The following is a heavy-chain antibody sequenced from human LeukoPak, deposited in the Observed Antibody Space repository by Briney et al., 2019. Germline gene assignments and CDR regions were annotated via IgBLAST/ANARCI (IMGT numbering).Heavy chain of an antibody. Sequence: SETLSLTCTVSGGSVSSGSYYWSWIRQPPGKGLEWIGYIYYSGSTNYNPSLKSRVTISVDTSKNQFSLKLSSVTAADTAVYYCASSITMVRGVIITDAFDIWGQGTMVTVSS. J-gene: IGHJ3*02. CDR1: GGSVSSGSYY. CDR3: ASSITMVRGVIITDAFDI. V-gene: IGHV4-61*01. D-gene: IGHD3-10*01. CDR2: IYYSGST.